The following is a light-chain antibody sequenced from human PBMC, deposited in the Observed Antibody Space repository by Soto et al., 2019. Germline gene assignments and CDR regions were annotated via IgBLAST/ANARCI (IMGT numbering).Light chain of an antibody. J-gene: IGKJ1*01. Sequence: DIVMTQSPDSLAVSLGERATINCKSSQSVLYSSDNENYLAWYQQKPGQPPKLLIYLASTRESGVPDRFSGSGSGTDFTLTISSLQAEDVAVYYCQQYYSTPWTFGQGTKVEIK. CDR3: QQYYSTPWT. CDR2: LAS. V-gene: IGKV4-1*01. CDR1: QSVLYSSDNENY.